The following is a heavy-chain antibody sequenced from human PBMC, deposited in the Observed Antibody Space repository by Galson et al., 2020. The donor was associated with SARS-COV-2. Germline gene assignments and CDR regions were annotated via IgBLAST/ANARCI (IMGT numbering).Heavy chain of an antibody. CDR3: ARHERFGDLHDY. V-gene: IGHV4-39*01. D-gene: IGHD3-10*01. J-gene: IGHJ4*02. Sequence: SETLSLTCTVSGGPITSSDYFWGWIRQPPGKGLEWIGTIYYSGTTHYNPSLKTRVTISVDRAKSQFSLRLSSVTAADTAVYYCARHERFGDLHDYWGQGLLVTVSS. CDR1: GGPITSSDYF. CDR2: IYYSGTT.